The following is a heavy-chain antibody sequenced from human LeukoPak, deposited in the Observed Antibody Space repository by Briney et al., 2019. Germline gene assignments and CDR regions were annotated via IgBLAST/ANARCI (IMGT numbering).Heavy chain of an antibody. Sequence: ASVKVSCKASGYTFTSYGISWVRQSPGQGLEWMGWISAYIGNTNYAQKLQGRVTMTTDTSTSTAYMELRSLRSDDTAVYYCARVRVGATNWFDPWGQGTLVTVSS. CDR1: GYTFTSYG. J-gene: IGHJ5*02. CDR3: ARVRVGATNWFDP. CDR2: ISAYIGNT. D-gene: IGHD1-26*01. V-gene: IGHV1-18*01.